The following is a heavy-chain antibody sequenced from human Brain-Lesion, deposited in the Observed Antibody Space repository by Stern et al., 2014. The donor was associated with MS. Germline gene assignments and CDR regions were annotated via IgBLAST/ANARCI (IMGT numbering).Heavy chain of an antibody. CDR3: ARRGDSSSSGFDY. V-gene: IGHV5-51*01. CDR1: GYRFTSNW. D-gene: IGHD6-6*01. Sequence: VQLVQSGAEVKKPGESLKISCKGSGYRFTSNWIGWVRQMPGKGLEWMGIIWPGDSDTRYSPSFQGQVTISADKSISPAYRQWSSLQASDTAMYYCARRGDSSSSGFDYWGQGTLVIVSS. J-gene: IGHJ4*02. CDR2: IWPGDSDT.